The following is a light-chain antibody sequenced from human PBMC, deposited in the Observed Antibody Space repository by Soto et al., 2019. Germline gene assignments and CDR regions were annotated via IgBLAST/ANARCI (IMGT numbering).Light chain of an antibody. CDR3: SSYTTSSTVV. J-gene: IGLJ2*01. Sequence: QSALTQPASVSGSPGQSITISCTGTSSDVGAYNYVSWYQQHPGKAPKPMIYAVSNRPSGVSYRFSGSKSGNTASLTISGLQAEDEADYYCSSYTTSSTVVFGGGTKVTVL. V-gene: IGLV2-14*03. CDR2: AVS. CDR1: SSDVGAYNY.